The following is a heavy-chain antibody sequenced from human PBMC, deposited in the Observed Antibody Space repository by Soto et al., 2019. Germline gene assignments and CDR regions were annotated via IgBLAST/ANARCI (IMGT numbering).Heavy chain of an antibody. CDR3: ARDLRSTVAPFYYYYGMDV. CDR1: GFTFSSYA. CDR2: ISYDGSNK. V-gene: IGHV3-30-3*01. Sequence: LRLSCAASGFTFSSYAMHWVRQAPGKGLEWVAVISYDGSNKYYADSVKGRFTISRDNSKNTLYLQMNSLRAEDTAVYYCARDLRSTVAPFYYYYGMDVWGQGTTVTVSS. D-gene: IGHD2-15*01. J-gene: IGHJ6*02.